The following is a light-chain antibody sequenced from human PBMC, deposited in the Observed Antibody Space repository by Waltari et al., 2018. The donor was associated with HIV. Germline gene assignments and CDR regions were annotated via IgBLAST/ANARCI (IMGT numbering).Light chain of an antibody. CDR3: SSYTSSSTLAV. V-gene: IGLV2-14*03. CDR1: SSDVGGYNY. CDR2: DVS. Sequence: QSALTQPAPVSGSPGQSITISCTGTSSDVGGYNYVPWYQQHPGKAPKLMIYDVSNRPSGVSNRFSGSKSGNTASLTISGLQAEDEADYYCSSYTSSSTLAVFGGGTKLTVL. J-gene: IGLJ3*02.